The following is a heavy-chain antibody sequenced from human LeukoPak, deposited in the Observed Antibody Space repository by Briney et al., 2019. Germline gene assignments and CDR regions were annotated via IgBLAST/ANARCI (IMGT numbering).Heavy chain of an antibody. Sequence: PSQTLSLTCTVSGGSISSGGYYWSWIRQHPGKGLEWIGYIYYSGSTYHNPSLKSRVTISVDTSKNQFSLKLSSVTAADTAVYYCARASKLRYFATHLDYWGQGTLVTVSS. D-gene: IGHD3-9*01. CDR2: IYYSGST. V-gene: IGHV4-31*03. CDR3: ARASKLRYFATHLDY. CDR1: GGSISSGGYY. J-gene: IGHJ4*02.